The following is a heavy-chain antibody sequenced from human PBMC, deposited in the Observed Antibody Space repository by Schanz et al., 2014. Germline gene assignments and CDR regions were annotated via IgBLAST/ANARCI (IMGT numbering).Heavy chain of an antibody. V-gene: IGHV3-48*01. J-gene: IGHJ4*02. CDR1: GFGFSSYS. Sequence: EVQLVESGGGLIQPGGSLRLSCAASGFGFSSYSMNWVRQAPGKGLEWVSNISGSSRTIYYADSMKGRFTVSRDNAENALYLQMNSLRAEDTGLYFCARGGSGSHIRPDYWGQGTLVTVSS. CDR3: ARGGSGSHIRPDY. D-gene: IGHD2-15*01. CDR2: ISGSSRTI.